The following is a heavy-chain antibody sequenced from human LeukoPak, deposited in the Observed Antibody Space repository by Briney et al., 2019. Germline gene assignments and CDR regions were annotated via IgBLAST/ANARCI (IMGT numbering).Heavy chain of an antibody. J-gene: IGHJ4*02. CDR1: GFTFDDYA. CDR2: ISWNSGSI. Sequence: SGGSLRLSCAASGFTFDDYAMPWVRQAPGKGLEWVSGISWNSGSIGYADSVKGRFTISRDNAKNSLYLQMNSLRAEDTALYYCANIGLSGAAGSSDYWGQGTLVTVSS. V-gene: IGHV3-9*01. D-gene: IGHD6-13*01. CDR3: ANIGLSGAAGSSDY.